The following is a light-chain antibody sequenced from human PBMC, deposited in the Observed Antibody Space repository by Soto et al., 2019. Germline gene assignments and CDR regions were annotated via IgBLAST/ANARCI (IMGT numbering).Light chain of an antibody. J-gene: IGKJ1*01. V-gene: IGKV1-39*01. CDR2: AAS. Sequence: DIQMTQSPSSLSAAVGDRVSMTCRASQSISSYLNWYQQKPGKVPKLLIYAASSLQSGVPSRFSGSGSGTDFTLTISSLQPEDFATYYCQQSYSTPRTFGQGTKVDIK. CDR3: QQSYSTPRT. CDR1: QSISSY.